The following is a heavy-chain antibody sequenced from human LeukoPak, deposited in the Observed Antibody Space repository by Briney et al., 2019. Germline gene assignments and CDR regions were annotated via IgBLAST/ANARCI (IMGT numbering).Heavy chain of an antibody. J-gene: IGHJ4*02. CDR2: ISSSSSYI. D-gene: IGHD5-12*01. CDR3: ARAEGYGAIDY. Sequence: GGSLRLSCAASGFTFSSHSMNWVRQAPGKGLEWVSSISSSSSYIYYADSVKGRFTISRDNAKNSLYLQMNSLRAEDTALYYCARAEGYGAIDYWGQGTLVTVSS. V-gene: IGHV3-21*01. CDR1: GFTFSSHS.